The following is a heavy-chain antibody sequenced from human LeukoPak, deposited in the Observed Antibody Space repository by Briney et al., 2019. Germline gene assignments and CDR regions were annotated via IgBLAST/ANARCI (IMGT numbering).Heavy chain of an antibody. CDR3: AKDLSLADTYYYDSSGYLRGYYFDY. Sequence: GGSLRLSCAASGFTFSSYSMNWVRQAPGKGLEWVAVISYDGSNKYYADSVKGRFTISRDNSKNTLYLQMNSLRAEDTAVYYCAKDLSLADTYYYDSSGYLRGYYFDYWGQGTLVTVSS. CDR1: GFTFSSYS. V-gene: IGHV3-30*18. J-gene: IGHJ4*02. CDR2: ISYDGSNK. D-gene: IGHD3-22*01.